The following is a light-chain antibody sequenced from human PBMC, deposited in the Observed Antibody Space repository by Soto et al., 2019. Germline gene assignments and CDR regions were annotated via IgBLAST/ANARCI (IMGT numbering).Light chain of an antibody. Sequence: DIQMTQSPSSLSASVGDRVTITCQAGHHINNYLNWFQQKPGKPSKLLIYDASKLQTGVPSRFIGSGSGTHFSFTIISLQPEDLATYYCQQYDALPFTFGPGTKVNIK. CDR3: QQYDALPFT. V-gene: IGKV1-33*01. CDR1: HHINNY. CDR2: DAS. J-gene: IGKJ3*01.